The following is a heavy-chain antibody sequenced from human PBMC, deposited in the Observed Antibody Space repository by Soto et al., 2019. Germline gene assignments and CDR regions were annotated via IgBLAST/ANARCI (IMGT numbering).Heavy chain of an antibody. V-gene: IGHV1-2*02. CDR2: INPNSGGT. CDR3: AREYSSSFFDL. D-gene: IGHD6-6*01. J-gene: IGHJ2*01. CDR1: GYTFTGYY. Sequence: QVQLVQSGAEVKKPGASVKVSCKASGYTFTGYYMHWVRQAPGQGLEWMGWINPNSGGTNYAQKFQGRVTITADKSTSTAYMELSSLRSEDTAVYYCAREYSSSFFDLWGRGTLVTVSS.